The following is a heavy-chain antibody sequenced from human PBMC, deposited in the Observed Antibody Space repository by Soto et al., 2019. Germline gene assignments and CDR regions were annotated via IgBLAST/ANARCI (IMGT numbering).Heavy chain of an antibody. CDR2: IYHAGSP. CDR3: ARGLSFRGDFDV. V-gene: IGHV4-4*02. Sequence: HLQESGPGLVKPSGTLSLTCDVSGGSISSSSWWTWVRQSPGKGLEWLGEIYHAGSPNYNPSFQSRVTILADKSKNHFSLRLTSVTAADTAIYYCARGLSFRGDFDVWGRGTTVTVSS. CDR1: GGSISSSSW. D-gene: IGHD2-21*02. J-gene: IGHJ3*01.